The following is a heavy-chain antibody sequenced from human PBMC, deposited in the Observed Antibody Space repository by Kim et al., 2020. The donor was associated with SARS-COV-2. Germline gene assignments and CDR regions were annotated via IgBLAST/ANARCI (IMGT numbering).Heavy chain of an antibody. J-gene: IGHJ4*02. CDR2: ISGSGGST. CDR3: AKQKGSGSYSPFDY. Sequence: GGSLRLSCAASGVTFSSYAMTWVRQAPGKGLEWVSGISGSGGSTDYADSVKGRFTISRDNSKNTLYLQMNSLRAEDTAKYYCAKQKGSGSYSPFDYWGQGALVTVSP. V-gene: IGHV3-23*01. D-gene: IGHD3-10*01. CDR1: GVTFSSYA.